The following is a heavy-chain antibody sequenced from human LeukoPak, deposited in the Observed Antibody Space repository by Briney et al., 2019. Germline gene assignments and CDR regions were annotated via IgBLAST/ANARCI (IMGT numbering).Heavy chain of an antibody. Sequence: GGSLRLSCAASGFTFSSYEMNWVRQAPGKGLEWVSYISSSGSTIYYADSVKGRFTISRDNAKNSLYLQMNSLRAEDTAVYYCARDHPQESTKQWLVPHWFDPWGQGTLVTVSS. CDR2: ISSSGSTI. V-gene: IGHV3-48*03. J-gene: IGHJ5*02. CDR1: GFTFSSYE. D-gene: IGHD6-19*01. CDR3: ARDHPQESTKQWLVPHWFDP.